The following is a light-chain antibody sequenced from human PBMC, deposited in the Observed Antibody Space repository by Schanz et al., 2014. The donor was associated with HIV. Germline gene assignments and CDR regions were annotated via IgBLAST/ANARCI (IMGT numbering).Light chain of an antibody. CDR1: SSDIGTYNY. Sequence: QSALTQPASVSGSPGQSITISCIGTSSDIGTYNYVSWYQQLPGKAPKLIIYDVSNRPSEISYRFSGSKSGHAASLTISGLQADDEADYYCSSYTSSSTLVFGTGTKLTVL. CDR2: DVS. CDR3: SSYTSSSTLV. V-gene: IGLV2-14*03. J-gene: IGLJ1*01.